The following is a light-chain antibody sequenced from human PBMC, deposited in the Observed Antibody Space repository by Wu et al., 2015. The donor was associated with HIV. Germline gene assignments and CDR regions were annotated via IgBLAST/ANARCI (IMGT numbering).Light chain of an antibody. J-gene: IGKJ2*01. V-gene: IGKV1-39*01. Sequence: DVQMTQTPSTLSASVGDRVTITCRASQSLSVWLAWYQQKPGKAPKLLMYGASILQRGFTSRFSGSGSATHFTLTINSLQPEDSATYYCQQSYSRPYTFGQGTRVEI. CDR3: QQSYSRPYT. CDR1: QSLSVW. CDR2: GAS.